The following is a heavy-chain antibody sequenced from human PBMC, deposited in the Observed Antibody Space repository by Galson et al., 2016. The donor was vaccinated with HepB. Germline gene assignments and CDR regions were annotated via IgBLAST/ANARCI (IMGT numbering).Heavy chain of an antibody. D-gene: IGHD3-22*01. J-gene: IGHJ4*02. CDR2: IKQDGSEK. V-gene: IGHV3-7*03. Sequence: SLRLSCAASGFAFRDSWMSWVRQAPGKGLEFVAHIKQDGSEKYYVDSVKGRFTISRDNVKNSVSLQMNSLRVEDTAVYYCATDGSRGFEYWGQGTLVTVSS. CDR1: GFAFRDSW. CDR3: ATDGSRGFEY.